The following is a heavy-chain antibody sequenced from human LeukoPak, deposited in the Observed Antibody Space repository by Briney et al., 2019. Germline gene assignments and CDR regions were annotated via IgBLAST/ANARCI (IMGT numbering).Heavy chain of an antibody. D-gene: IGHD3-22*01. J-gene: IGHJ6*02. Sequence: PSETLSLTCAVYGGSFSGYYWSWIRQPPGKGLEWIGEINHSGSTNYNPSLKSRVTISVDTSKNQFSLKLSSVTAADTAVYYCAGGLGYYDSSGYYYYYYGMDVWGQGTTVTVSS. CDR1: GGSFSGYY. CDR3: AGGLGYYDSSGYYYYYYGMDV. CDR2: INHSGST. V-gene: IGHV4-34*01.